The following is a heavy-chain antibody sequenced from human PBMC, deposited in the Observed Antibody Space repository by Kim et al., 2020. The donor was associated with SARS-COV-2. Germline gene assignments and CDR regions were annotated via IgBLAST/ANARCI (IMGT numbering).Heavy chain of an antibody. CDR1: GYTFTSYA. J-gene: IGHJ4*02. Sequence: ASVKVSCKASGYTFTSYAMHWVRQAPGQRLEWMGWINAGNGNTKYSQKFQGRVTITRDTSASTAYMELSSLGSEDTAVYYCARDQHYDFWSGFFFSDWGQGTLVTVSS. D-gene: IGHD3-3*01. CDR2: INAGNGNT. V-gene: IGHV1-3*01. CDR3: ARDQHYDFWSGFFFSD.